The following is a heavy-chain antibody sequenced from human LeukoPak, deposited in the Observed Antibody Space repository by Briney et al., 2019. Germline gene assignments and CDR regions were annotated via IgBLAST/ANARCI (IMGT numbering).Heavy chain of an antibody. J-gene: IGHJ4*02. CDR1: GGTFSSYA. CDR2: IIPVLGIA. CDR3: ARVGNSVNNY. V-gene: IGHV1-69*04. D-gene: IGHD4-23*01. Sequence: ASVKVSCKASGGTFSSYAISWVRQAPGQGLEWMGRIIPVLGIANYAQKFQGRVTITADKSTSTAYMELSSLRSEDTAVYYCARVGNSVNNYWGQGTLVTVSS.